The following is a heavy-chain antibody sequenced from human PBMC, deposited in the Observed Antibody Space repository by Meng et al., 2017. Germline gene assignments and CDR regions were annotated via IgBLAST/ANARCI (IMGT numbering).Heavy chain of an antibody. Sequence: QGHLQQWGAGLLKPSETLSLTCAVYGGSFSGYYWSWIRQPPGKGLEWIGEINHSGSTNYNPSLKSRVTISVDTSKNQFSLKLSSVTAADTAVYYCARGLRITMVRGVKGWFDPWGQGTLVTVSS. J-gene: IGHJ5*02. V-gene: IGHV4-34*01. CDR1: GGSFSGYY. D-gene: IGHD3-10*01. CDR3: ARGLRITMVRGVKGWFDP. CDR2: INHSGST.